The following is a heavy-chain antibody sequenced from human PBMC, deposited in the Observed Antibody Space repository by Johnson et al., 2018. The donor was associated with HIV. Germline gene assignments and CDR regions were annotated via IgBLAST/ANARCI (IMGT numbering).Heavy chain of an antibody. J-gene: IGHJ3*02. Sequence: QVQLVQSGGGVVQPGRSLRLSCAASGFTFSNYAMHWVRQAPGKGLEWVSVIYSGGSTYYADSVKSRFTISRDNSKNTLYLQMNSLRVEDTAVYYCGRDREGLNAFDIWGQGTMVTVSS. V-gene: IGHV3-NL1*01. CDR2: IYSGGST. CDR3: GRDREGLNAFDI. CDR1: GFTFSNYA. D-gene: IGHD4/OR15-4a*01.